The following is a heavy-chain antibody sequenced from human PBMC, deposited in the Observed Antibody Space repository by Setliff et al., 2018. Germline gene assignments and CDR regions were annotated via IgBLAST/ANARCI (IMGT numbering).Heavy chain of an antibody. J-gene: IGHJ3*02. V-gene: IGHV3-11*04. CDR3: ARDDSNDYYDFWSGYSDAFDI. CDR1: GFDFGDYH. CDR2: IITSGSSI. D-gene: IGHD3-3*01. Sequence: GGSLRLSCAASGFDFGDYHMSWIRQAPGKGLEWVSNIITSGSSIYYSDSVKGRFTISRDNAKNSLYLQMNSLRVEDTAVYYCARDDSNDYYDFWSGYSDAFDIWGQGTMVTVS.